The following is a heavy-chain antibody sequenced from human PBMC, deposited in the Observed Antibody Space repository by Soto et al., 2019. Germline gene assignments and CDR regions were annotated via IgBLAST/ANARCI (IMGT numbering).Heavy chain of an antibody. CDR1: GYTFTSYG. V-gene: IGHV1-18*04. CDR2: ISAYNGNT. D-gene: IGHD2-15*01. J-gene: IGHJ6*02. Sequence: QVQLVQSGAEVKKPGASVKVSCKASGYTFTSYGISWVRQAPGQGLDWMGWISAYNGNTKYAQDLQGRVTMTTDTSTSTAYMELRSLRSDVTAVYYCARFSGGSYNTYYYYYGMDVWGQGTTVTVSS. CDR3: ARFSGGSYNTYYYYYGMDV.